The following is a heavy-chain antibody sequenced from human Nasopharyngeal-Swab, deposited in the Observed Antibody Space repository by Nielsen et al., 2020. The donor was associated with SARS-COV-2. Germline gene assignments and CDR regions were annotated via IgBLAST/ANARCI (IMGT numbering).Heavy chain of an antibody. CDR3: VRDGYTTGRNDAFDI. CDR2: ISGSGRAS. CDR1: GFTFENYA. D-gene: IGHD1-1*01. V-gene: IGHV3-23*01. Sequence: GGSLRLSCAASGFTFENYAMAWVRQAPGKGLEWVSSISGSGRASYYAESVQGRLTISRDNAKNPLYLQMNSLRVEDTAVYYCVRDGYTTGRNDAFDIWGQGTMVTVSS. J-gene: IGHJ3*02.